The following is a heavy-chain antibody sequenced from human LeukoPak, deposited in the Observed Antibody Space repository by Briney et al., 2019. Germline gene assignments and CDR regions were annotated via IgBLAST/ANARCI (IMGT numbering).Heavy chain of an antibody. CDR1: GFTFSSYG. J-gene: IGHJ4*02. D-gene: IGHD6-19*01. CDR3: AKDPYSSGWYPFDY. V-gene: IGHV3-33*06. Sequence: PGXSLRLSCAASGFTFSSYGMHWVRQAPGKGVEWVAVIWYDGSNKYYADSVKGRFTISRDNSKNTLYMKMNSLRAEDTAVYYCAKDPYSSGWYPFDYWGQGTLVTVSS. CDR2: IWYDGSNK.